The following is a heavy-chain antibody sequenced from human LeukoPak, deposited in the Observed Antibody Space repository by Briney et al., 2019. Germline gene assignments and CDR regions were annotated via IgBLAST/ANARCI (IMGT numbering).Heavy chain of an antibody. CDR1: GFTFSSYS. V-gene: IGHV3-48*01. CDR2: ISSSSSTI. Sequence: GGSLRLSCAASGFTFSSYSMNWVCQAPGKGLEWVSYISSSSSTIYYADSVKGRFTISRDNAKNSLYLQMNSLRAEDTAVYYCARERIKAGYSSGWYYFDYWGQGTLVTVST. J-gene: IGHJ4*02. D-gene: IGHD6-19*01. CDR3: ARERIKAGYSSGWYYFDY.